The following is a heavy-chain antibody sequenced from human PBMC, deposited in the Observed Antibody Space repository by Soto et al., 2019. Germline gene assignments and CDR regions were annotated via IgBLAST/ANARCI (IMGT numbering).Heavy chain of an antibody. CDR2: IRDKANEYSI. V-gene: IGHV3-72*01. Sequence: EVQLVESGGALVQPGGSLRLSCAASGFNFGDYFVDWVRQAPGKGLEWVGRIRDKANEYSIEYAASVKGRFSISRDDSKKSLYLQMNSLKVEDTAVYYCAREGVSTPDQISWFDSWGQGTLVTVSS. CDR1: GFNFGDYF. J-gene: IGHJ5*01. CDR3: AREGVSTPDQISWFDS. D-gene: IGHD2-15*01.